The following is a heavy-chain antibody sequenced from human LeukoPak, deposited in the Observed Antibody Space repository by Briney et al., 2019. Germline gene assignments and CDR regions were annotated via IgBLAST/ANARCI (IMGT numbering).Heavy chain of an antibody. CDR1: GYTFTSYY. J-gene: IGHJ4*02. CDR2: IIPSGGST. D-gene: IGHD5-24*01. V-gene: IGHV1-46*01. Sequence: ASVKVSCKASGYTFTSYYIHWVRQAPGQGLEWMGIIIPSGGSTNYPPKFQGRITVTRDTSTSIVYMELSRLRPEDTAMYYCVREFRGGTFDFWGQGTLVTVSS. CDR3: VREFRGGTFDF.